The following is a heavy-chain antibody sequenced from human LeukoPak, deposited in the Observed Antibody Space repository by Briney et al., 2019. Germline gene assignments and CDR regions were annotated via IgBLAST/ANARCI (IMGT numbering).Heavy chain of an antibody. CDR3: ARGQNFVGV. J-gene: IGHJ6*02. V-gene: IGHV3-21*01. CDR1: GFNFRNYD. Sequence: GGSLRLSCAASGFNFRNYDMKWVRQAPGKELVWVSSISETSTYIYYADSVRGRFTLSRDFANNSLSLQMNRLRVDDTAVYYCARGQNFVGVWGQGTMVIVSS. D-gene: IGHD6-6*01. CDR2: ISETSTYI.